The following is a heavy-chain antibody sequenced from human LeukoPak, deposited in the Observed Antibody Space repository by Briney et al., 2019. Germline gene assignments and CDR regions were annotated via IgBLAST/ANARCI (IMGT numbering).Heavy chain of an antibody. CDR1: GGSISSSSYY. D-gene: IGHD2-15*01. CDR2: IYYSGST. Sequence: SETLSLTCAVSGGSISSSSYYWGWIRQPPGKGLEWIGSIYYSGSTYYNPSLKSRVTISVDTSKNQFSLKLSSVTAADTAVYYCARHKLGYCSGGSCSFDYWGQGTLVTVSS. J-gene: IGHJ4*02. V-gene: IGHV4-39*01. CDR3: ARHKLGYCSGGSCSFDY.